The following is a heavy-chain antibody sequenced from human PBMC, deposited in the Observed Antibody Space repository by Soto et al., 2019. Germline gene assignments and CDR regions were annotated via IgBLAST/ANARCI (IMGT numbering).Heavy chain of an antibody. CDR2: ISAYNGNT. CDR3: ARDLSEVAYRDNPTFHY. CDR1: GYTFANYG. J-gene: IGHJ4*02. Sequence: VKVSCKASGYTFANYGISWLRQAPGQGLEWMGWISAYNGNTNYAQKFQGRVTMTTHTSTSTAYMELRSLRSDDTAVYFCARDLSEVAYRDNPTFHYWGQGTLVTVSS. V-gene: IGHV1-18*01. D-gene: IGHD4-17*01.